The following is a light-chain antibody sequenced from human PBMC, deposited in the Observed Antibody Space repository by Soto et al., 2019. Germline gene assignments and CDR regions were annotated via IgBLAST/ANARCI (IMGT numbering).Light chain of an antibody. Sequence: DIQMTQSPSTLSAYVGDRVTITCRASQSISIWLAWYQQKPGRAPKFLIYKASDLENGVPSRFSGSGSGTEFALTISSLQPDDFATYYCQQYDSYPLTFGGGTKV. J-gene: IGKJ4*01. V-gene: IGKV1-5*03. CDR3: QQYDSYPLT. CDR2: KAS. CDR1: QSISIW.